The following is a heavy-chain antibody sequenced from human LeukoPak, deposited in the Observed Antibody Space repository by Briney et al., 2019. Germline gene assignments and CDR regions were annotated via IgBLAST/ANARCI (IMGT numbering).Heavy chain of an antibody. J-gene: IGHJ4*02. CDR2: IYYSGKT. Sequence: PSETLSLTCTVSGGSISSSSSYWVWIRQPPGKGLEWIGTIYYSGKTYYSPSLKSRVTISVDTSKNHFSLKSYSVTAADTAVYYCARSPYGYNRFDLWGQGTLVTVSS. V-gene: IGHV4-39*02. CDR1: GGSISSSSSY. D-gene: IGHD5-24*01. CDR3: ARSPYGYNRFDL.